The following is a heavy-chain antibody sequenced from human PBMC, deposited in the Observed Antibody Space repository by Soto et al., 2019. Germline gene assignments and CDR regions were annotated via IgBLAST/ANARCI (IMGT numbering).Heavy chain of an antibody. V-gene: IGHV4-61*01. CDR3: ARDRRSSSNALIWYGP. CDR2: IYYSGST. CDR1: GCSVSSGSYY. D-gene: IGHD6-6*01. J-gene: IGHJ5*02. Sequence: SETLSLTCTFSGCSVSSGSYYWSWIRQPPGKGLEWIGYIYYSGSTNYNPSLKSRVTISVDTSKNQFSLKLSSVTAADTAVYYCARDRRSSSNALIWYGPWGQGTLVTVSS.